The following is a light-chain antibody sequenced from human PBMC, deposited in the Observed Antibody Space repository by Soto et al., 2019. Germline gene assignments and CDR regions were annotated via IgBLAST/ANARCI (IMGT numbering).Light chain of an antibody. CDR2: DVS. J-gene: IGLJ1*01. CDR1: SSDVGGYNY. V-gene: IGLV2-14*01. Sequence: QSALTQPASVSGSPGQSITISCTGTSSDVGGYNYVSWYQQHPGKAPKFMIYDVSNRPSGVSNRFSGSKSGNTASLTISGLQAEDEADYYCSSHPTRNTRPIVFGTGTKVTVL. CDR3: SSHPTRNTRPIV.